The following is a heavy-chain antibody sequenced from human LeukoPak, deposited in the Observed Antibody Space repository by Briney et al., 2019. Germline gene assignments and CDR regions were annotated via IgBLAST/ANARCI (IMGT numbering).Heavy chain of an antibody. Sequence: GGSLRLSCAASGFTFDDYAMHWVRQAPGKGLEWVSGITWNSGSIGYADSVKGRFTISRDNAKNSLYLQMNSLRAEDTALYYCAKDNGYSRSWYYFDYWGQGTLVTVSS. CDR1: GFTFDDYA. CDR2: ITWNSGSI. CDR3: AKDNGYSRSWYYFDY. D-gene: IGHD6-13*01. V-gene: IGHV3-9*01. J-gene: IGHJ4*02.